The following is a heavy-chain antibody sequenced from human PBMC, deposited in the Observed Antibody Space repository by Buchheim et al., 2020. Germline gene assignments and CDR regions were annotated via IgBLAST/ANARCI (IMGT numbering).Heavy chain of an antibody. V-gene: IGHV1-46*01. J-gene: IGHJ4*02. D-gene: IGHD1-26*01. Sequence: QVQLVQSGAEVKEPGASVKVSCKASGYTFTSYYMHWVRQAPGQGLEWMGVINPSAGSTTYAQKFQGRLTMTRDPSTTTVYMEVGSLRVEDTAVYFCARAASSGRRFDYWGQGT. CDR1: GYTFTSYY. CDR2: INPSAGST. CDR3: ARAASSGRRFDY.